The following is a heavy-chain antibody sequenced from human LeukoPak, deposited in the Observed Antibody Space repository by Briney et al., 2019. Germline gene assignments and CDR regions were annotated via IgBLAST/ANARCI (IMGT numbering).Heavy chain of an antibody. Sequence: GGSLRLSCAASGFTFSSYGMHWVRQAPGKGLEWVAVISYDGSNKYYADSVKGRFTISRDNSKNTLYLQMNSLRAEDTAVYYCAKLSPYSGYAVDYRGQGTLVTVSS. CDR1: GFTFSSYG. V-gene: IGHV3-30*18. D-gene: IGHD5-12*01. J-gene: IGHJ4*02. CDR3: AKLSPYSGYAVDY. CDR2: ISYDGSNK.